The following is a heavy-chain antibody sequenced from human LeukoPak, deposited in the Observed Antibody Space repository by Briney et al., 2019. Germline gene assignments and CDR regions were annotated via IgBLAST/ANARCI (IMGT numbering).Heavy chain of an antibody. J-gene: IGHJ4*02. CDR3: ARKDGDG. Sequence: SETLSLTCTVSGGSISSSSYYWGWIRQPPGKGLEWIGHIHNSGSANYNPSLRGRVTISLDTSKNQVSLKLSSVTAADTAMYYCARKDGDGWGQGTLVTVSS. V-gene: IGHV4-61*05. CDR2: IHNSGSA. D-gene: IGHD5-24*01. CDR1: GGSISSSSYY.